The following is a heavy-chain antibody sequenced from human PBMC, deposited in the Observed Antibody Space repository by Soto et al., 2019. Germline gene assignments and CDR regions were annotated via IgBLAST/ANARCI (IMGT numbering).Heavy chain of an antibody. V-gene: IGHV1-18*01. Sequence: GASVKFSCKASGYMFTNYGFSWVRQAPGQGLEWMGWISGYNGNTNYAERLQGRVTMTTDTSTSTAYMELKSLRYDDTAVYYCAREGQLGYWGQGTPVTVSS. J-gene: IGHJ4*02. CDR3: AREGQLGY. D-gene: IGHD6-6*01. CDR1: GYMFTNYG. CDR2: ISGYNGNT.